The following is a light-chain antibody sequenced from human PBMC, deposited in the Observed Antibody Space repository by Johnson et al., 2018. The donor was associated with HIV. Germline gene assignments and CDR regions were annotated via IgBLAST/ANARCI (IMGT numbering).Light chain of an antibody. V-gene: IGLV1-51*02. CDR1: SSNIENYF. Sequence: QAVLTQPPSLSAAPGQRVSISCSGNSSNIENYFVSWYQQLPGAAPRLLIYEDNKRPSGIPDRFSGSKSGASATLGITGLQTADEADYYCGVWDASLSPHYVFGTGTTITVL. J-gene: IGLJ1*01. CDR3: GVWDASLSPHYV. CDR2: EDN.